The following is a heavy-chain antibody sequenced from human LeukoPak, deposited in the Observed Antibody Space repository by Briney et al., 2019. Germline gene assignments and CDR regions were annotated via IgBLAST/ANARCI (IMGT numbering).Heavy chain of an antibody. CDR2: IYYSGNS. V-gene: IGHV4-59*01. Sequence: SETLSLTCTVSGGTLTSYYWSWIRQPPGKGLEWIGNIYYSGNSNYNPSLKSRVTISVDTSKNQFSLKVSSVTAADTAVYYCARPYRSGSHCSLDFWGQGSLVTVSS. D-gene: IGHD6-19*01. CDR3: ARPYRSGSHCSLDF. CDR1: GGTLTSYY. J-gene: IGHJ4*01.